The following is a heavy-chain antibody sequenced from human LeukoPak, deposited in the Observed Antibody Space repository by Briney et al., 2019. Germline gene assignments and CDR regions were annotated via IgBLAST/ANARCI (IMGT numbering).Heavy chain of an antibody. CDR1: GFTFSDAW. V-gene: IGHV3-15*01. D-gene: IGHD3-10*01. Sequence: GGSLRLSCAASGFTFSDAWMSWVRQAPGKGLEWVGRIKSRIDGGTADYAAPVKGRFSISRDDSKNTLYLQMNSLRAEDTALYYCAKGKGDGSDAPLVFEYWGQGTLVAVSS. CDR2: IKSRIDGGTA. CDR3: AKGKGDGSDAPLVFEY. J-gene: IGHJ4*02.